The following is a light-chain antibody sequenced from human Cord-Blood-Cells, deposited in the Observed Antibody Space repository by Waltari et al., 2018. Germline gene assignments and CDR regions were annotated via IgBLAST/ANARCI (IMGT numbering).Light chain of an antibody. Sequence: DIVMTQSPDSLAVALGERATIKCKSSQSVLYSSNNKNYLAWYQQKPGQPPKRLIYWASTRESGVPDRFSGSGSETDFTLTISSLEAEDVAVYYCQQYYSIPYTFGQGTKLEIK. J-gene: IGKJ2*01. CDR3: QQYYSIPYT. CDR1: QSVLYSSNNKNY. V-gene: IGKV4-1*01. CDR2: WAS.